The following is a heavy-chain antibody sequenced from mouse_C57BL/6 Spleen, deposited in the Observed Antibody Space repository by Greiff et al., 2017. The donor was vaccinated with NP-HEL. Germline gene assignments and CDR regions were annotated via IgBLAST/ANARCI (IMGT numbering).Heavy chain of an antibody. J-gene: IGHJ3*01. CDR3: ARNYYDYEAWFAY. CDR1: GYTFTDYY. Sequence: EVQLQQSGPELVKPGASVKISCKASGYTFTDYYMNWVKQSHGKSLEWIGDINPNNGGTSYNQKFKGKATLTVDKSSSTAYMELRSLTSEDSAVYYGARNYYDYEAWFAYWGQGTLVTVSA. D-gene: IGHD2-4*01. V-gene: IGHV1-26*01. CDR2: INPNNGGT.